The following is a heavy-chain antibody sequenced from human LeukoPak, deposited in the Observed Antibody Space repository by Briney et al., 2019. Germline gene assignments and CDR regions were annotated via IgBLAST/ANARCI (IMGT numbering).Heavy chain of an antibody. CDR1: GFTFSSYS. V-gene: IGHV3-21*01. D-gene: IGHD2-2*01. CDR2: ISSSSSYI. J-gene: IGHJ4*02. Sequence: GGSLRLSCAASGFTFSSYSMNWVRQAPGKGLERVSSISSSSSYIYYADSVKGRFAISRDNAKNSLYLQMNSLRAEDTAEYYCAKVLGPAATGYYFDYWGQGTLVTVSS. CDR3: AKVLGPAATGYYFDY.